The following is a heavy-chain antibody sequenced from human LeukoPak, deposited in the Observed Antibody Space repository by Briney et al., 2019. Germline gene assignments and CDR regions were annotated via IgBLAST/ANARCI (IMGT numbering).Heavy chain of an antibody. J-gene: IGHJ6*03. Sequence: QSGGSLRLSCAASGFTFSSYAMSWVRQAPGKGLEWVSAISGSGGSTYYADSVKGRFTISRDTSKNTLDLQMNSLRAEDTAVYYCAKGSGDSTGYYYAYYYYYMDVWGKGTTVTVSS. D-gene: IGHD3-22*01. CDR2: ISGSGGST. CDR3: AKGSGDSTGYYYAYYYYYMDV. V-gene: IGHV3-23*01. CDR1: GFTFSSYA.